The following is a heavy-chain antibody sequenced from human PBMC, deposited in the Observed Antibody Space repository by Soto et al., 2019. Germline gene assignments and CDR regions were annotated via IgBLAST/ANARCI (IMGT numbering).Heavy chain of an antibody. J-gene: IGHJ5*02. Sequence: GGSLRLSCTASGFTFSSYAMSWVRQAPGKGLEWVSAISGSGGSTYYADSVKGRFTISRDNSKNTLYLQMNSLRAEDTAVYYCAKYCDTVTTINWFDPWGQGTLVTVSS. CDR1: GFTFSSYA. CDR3: AKYCDTVTTINWFDP. CDR2: ISGSGGST. V-gene: IGHV3-23*01. D-gene: IGHD4-4*01.